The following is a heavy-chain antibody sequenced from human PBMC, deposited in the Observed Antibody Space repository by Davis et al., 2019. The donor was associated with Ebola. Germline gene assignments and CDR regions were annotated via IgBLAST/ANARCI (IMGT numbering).Heavy chain of an antibody. D-gene: IGHD6-19*01. CDR3: ARPDSSGWPYFHY. J-gene: IGHJ4*02. CDR1: GYNFTGYY. CDR2: INPDAGDT. Sequence: ASVKVSCKASGYNFTGYYMHWVRQAPGQGLEWMGWINPDAGDTNVAQKFQGRVTMTRDTSISTAYMEVSRMRSDDTAVYYCARPDSSGWPYFHYWGQGTLVTVSS. V-gene: IGHV1-2*02.